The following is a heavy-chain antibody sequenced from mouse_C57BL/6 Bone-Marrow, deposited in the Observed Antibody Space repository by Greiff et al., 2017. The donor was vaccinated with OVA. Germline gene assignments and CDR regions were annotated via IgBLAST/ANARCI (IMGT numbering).Heavy chain of an antibody. V-gene: IGHV10-1*01. CDR2: IRSKSNNYAT. CDR1: GFSFNTYA. J-gene: IGHJ2*01. CDR3: VRQTGSDYLNY. D-gene: IGHD4-1*01. Sequence: EVQLVESGGGLVQPKGSLKLSCAASGFSFNTYAMNWVRQAPGKGLEWVARIRSKSNNYATYYADSVKDRFTISRDDSESMLYLQMNNMKTEDTAMYYCVRQTGSDYLNYWGQGTTLTVSS.